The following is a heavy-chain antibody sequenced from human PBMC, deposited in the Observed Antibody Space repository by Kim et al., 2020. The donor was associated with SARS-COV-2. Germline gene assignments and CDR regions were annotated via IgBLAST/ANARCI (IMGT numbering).Heavy chain of an antibody. Sequence: GGSLRLSCAASGFTFDDYAMHWVRQAPGKGLEWVSGISWNSGSIGYADSVKGRFTISRDNAKNSLYLQMNSLRAEDTALYYCAKDIGAVAGTRGYFDYWGQGTLVTVSS. J-gene: IGHJ4*02. V-gene: IGHV3-9*01. D-gene: IGHD6-19*01. CDR2: ISWNSGSI. CDR3: AKDIGAVAGTRGYFDY. CDR1: GFTFDDYA.